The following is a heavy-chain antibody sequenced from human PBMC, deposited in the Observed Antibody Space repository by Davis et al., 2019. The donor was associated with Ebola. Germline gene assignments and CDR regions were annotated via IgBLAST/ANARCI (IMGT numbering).Heavy chain of an antibody. Sequence: GGSLRLSCAASGVTFSSYEMNWVRQAPGKGLEWVSYISSSGSTIYYADSVKGRFTISRDNAKNSLYLQMNSLRAEDTAVYYCARSSGYSSGWYGYWGQGTLVTVSS. CDR1: GVTFSSYE. CDR3: ARSSGYSSGWYGY. J-gene: IGHJ4*02. CDR2: ISSSGSTI. V-gene: IGHV3-48*03. D-gene: IGHD6-19*01.